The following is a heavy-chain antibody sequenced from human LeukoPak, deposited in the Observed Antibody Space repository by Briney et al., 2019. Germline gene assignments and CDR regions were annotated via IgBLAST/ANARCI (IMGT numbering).Heavy chain of an antibody. D-gene: IGHD6-13*01. CDR3: ATYTGLYSSSWFDY. CDR1: GFSFSRYW. CDR2: IKEDGSAK. J-gene: IGHJ4*02. Sequence: GGSLSLSCAASGFSFSRYWMSWLRQAPGKGLEGVANIKEDGSAKYYVDSVKGRFTISRDNAKNSLYLQMNSLRAEDTAVYYCATYTGLYSSSWFDYWGQGTLVTVSS. V-gene: IGHV3-7*01.